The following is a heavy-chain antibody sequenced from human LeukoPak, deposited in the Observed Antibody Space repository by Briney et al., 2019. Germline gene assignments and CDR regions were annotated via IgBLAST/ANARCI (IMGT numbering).Heavy chain of an antibody. CDR1: GFTFSSYS. D-gene: IGHD2-15*01. CDR2: ISSSSYI. CDR3: ARDASAGYCSGGSCYSGVPFDI. J-gene: IGHJ3*02. V-gene: IGHV3-21*04. Sequence: GGSLRLSCAASGFTFSSYSMNWVRQAPGKGLEWVSSISSSSYIYYADSVKGRFTISRDNAKNSLYLQMNSLRAEDTAVYYCARDASAGYCSGGSCYSGVPFDIWGQGTMVTVSS.